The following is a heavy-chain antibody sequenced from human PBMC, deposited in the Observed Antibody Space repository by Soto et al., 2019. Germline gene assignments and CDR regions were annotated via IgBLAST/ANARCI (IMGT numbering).Heavy chain of an antibody. CDR3: ASGAYYYDSSGYYTEYYFDY. CDR2: IYYSGST. CDR1: GGSISSSSYY. V-gene: IGHV4-39*01. D-gene: IGHD3-22*01. Sequence: SETLSLTCTVSGGSISSSSYYWGWIRQPPGKGLEWIGSIYYSGSTYYNPSLKSRVTISVDTSKNQFSLKLSSVTAADTAVYYCASGAYYYDSSGYYTEYYFDYWGQGTLVTVSS. J-gene: IGHJ4*02.